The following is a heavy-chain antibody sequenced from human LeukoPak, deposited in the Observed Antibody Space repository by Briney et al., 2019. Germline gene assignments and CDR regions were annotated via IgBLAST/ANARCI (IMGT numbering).Heavy chain of an antibody. Sequence: ASVKLSCKASGSTFTGYYMHWVRQAPGQGLEWMGWINPNSGGTNYAQKFQGRVTMTRDTSISTAYMELSRLRSDDTAVYYCASEGDCSSTSCLGFDYWGQGTLVTVSS. D-gene: IGHD2-2*01. CDR1: GSTFTGYY. CDR2: INPNSGGT. CDR3: ASEGDCSSTSCLGFDY. V-gene: IGHV1-2*02. J-gene: IGHJ4*02.